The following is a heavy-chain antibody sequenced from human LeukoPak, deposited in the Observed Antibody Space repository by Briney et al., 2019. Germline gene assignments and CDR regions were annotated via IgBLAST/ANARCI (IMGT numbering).Heavy chain of an antibody. Sequence: ESGPTQFKATQTLTLTLTFSGIALGTRGGGVGWIRQPPGKALEGLALIYWDDDQRYSPSLTSRLTITTHTSKNQVVLTMTNMDPVDTATYYCAHRRSSYFDYWGQGTLVTVSS. CDR1: GIALGTRGGG. CDR3: AHRRSSYFDY. J-gene: IGHJ4*02. CDR2: IYWDDDQ. V-gene: IGHV2-5*02.